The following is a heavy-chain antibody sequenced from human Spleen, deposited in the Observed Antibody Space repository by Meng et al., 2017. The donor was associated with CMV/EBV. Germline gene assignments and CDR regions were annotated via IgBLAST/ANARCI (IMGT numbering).Heavy chain of an antibody. CDR3: AREYHLRGMDV. Sequence: SETLSLTCTVSTSSISSGSYWGWIRQPPGRGLEWIANIYHSGNTFYNPSLESRVTISVDTSKNQFSLKLNSVTAADTAVYYCAREYHLRGMDVWGQGTAVTVSS. CDR1: TSSISSGSY. CDR2: IYHSGNT. V-gene: IGHV4-38-2*02. J-gene: IGHJ6*02.